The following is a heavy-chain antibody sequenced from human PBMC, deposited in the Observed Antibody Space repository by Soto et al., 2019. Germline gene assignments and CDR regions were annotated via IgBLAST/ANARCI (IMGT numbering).Heavy chain of an antibody. J-gene: IGHJ4*02. V-gene: IGHV4-59*01. D-gene: IGHD3-22*01. CDR3: ATYDSTGKFDY. Sequence: SQTLSLTCTVSGGSILSYYWSWVRQPPGKELEYIGHVYYSGTTTYNPSLKRRVTMSVDTSKEQFSLKLTYVTAADTAVYYCATYDSTGKFDYWGQGILVTVSS. CDR1: GGSILSYY. CDR2: VYYSGTT.